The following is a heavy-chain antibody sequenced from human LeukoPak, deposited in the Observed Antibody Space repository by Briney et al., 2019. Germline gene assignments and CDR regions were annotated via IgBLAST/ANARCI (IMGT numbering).Heavy chain of an antibody. CDR2: INPSGGST. Sequence: AASVKVSCKASGYTFTRCYIHWVRQAPGQGLEWMGIINPSGGSTSYAQKFQGRVTMTSDTSTSTVYMDLNSLRSEDTAVYYCARGGYDFDIWGQGTMVSVSS. CDR3: ARGGYDFDI. D-gene: IGHD3-16*01. CDR1: GYTFTRCY. J-gene: IGHJ3*02. V-gene: IGHV1-46*01.